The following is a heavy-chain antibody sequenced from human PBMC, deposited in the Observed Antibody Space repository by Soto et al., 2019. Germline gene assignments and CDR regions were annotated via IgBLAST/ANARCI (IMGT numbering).Heavy chain of an antibody. CDR2: ISYDGSNK. CDR3: ARGPLE. J-gene: IGHJ4*02. CDR1: GFTFSSYG. Sequence: GGSLRLSCAASGFTFSSYGMHWVRQAPGKGLEWVAVISYDGSNKYSADSVKGRFTISRDNSKNTLYLHMNSLRADDTAIYYCARGPLEWGQGTLVTVSS. V-gene: IGHV3-30*03.